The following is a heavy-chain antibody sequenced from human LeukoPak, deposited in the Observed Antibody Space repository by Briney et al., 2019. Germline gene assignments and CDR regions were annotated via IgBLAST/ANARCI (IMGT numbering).Heavy chain of an antibody. Sequence: GRSLRLSCAASGFTFDDYAMHWVRQAPGKGLEWVSGISWNSGSIGYADSVKGRFTISRDNAKYSLYLQMNSLRAEDTALYYCAKAFYDSSGYGFDPWGQGTLVTVSS. V-gene: IGHV3-9*01. CDR2: ISWNSGSI. J-gene: IGHJ5*02. CDR3: AKAFYDSSGYGFDP. D-gene: IGHD3-22*01. CDR1: GFTFDDYA.